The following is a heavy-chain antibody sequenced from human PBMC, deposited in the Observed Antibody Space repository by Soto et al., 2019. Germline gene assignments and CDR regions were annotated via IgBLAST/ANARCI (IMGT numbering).Heavy chain of an antibody. D-gene: IGHD2-15*01. Sequence: SAKVSCNASGDNISGHYMHWVRQAPGQGLEWMGWININSGGTNQAQKFHGRVTMTRDTSVNPVYMELSRLRSDDTAVYFRVRVGSVDATPFTYWGQGTLVTDYS. CDR3: VRVGSVDATPFTY. J-gene: IGHJ4*02. CDR1: GDNISGHY. V-gene: IGHV1-2*02. CDR2: ININSGGT.